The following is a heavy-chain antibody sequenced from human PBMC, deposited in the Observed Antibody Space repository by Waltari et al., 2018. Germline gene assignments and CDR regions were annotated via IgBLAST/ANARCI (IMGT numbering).Heavy chain of an antibody. J-gene: IGHJ4*02. D-gene: IGHD3-16*01. Sequence: QVQLQESGQGVVKPSQTLSLTCTVSCGPISSGSYYWSCIRQPAGKGLEWIGYIYTSGSTNYNPSLKSRVTISVDTSKNQFSLKLSSVTAADTAVYSCASSNRRGTRPYDYWGQGTLVTVSS. V-gene: IGHV4-61*09. CDR1: CGPISSGSYY. CDR2: IYTSGST. CDR3: ASSNRRGTRPYDY.